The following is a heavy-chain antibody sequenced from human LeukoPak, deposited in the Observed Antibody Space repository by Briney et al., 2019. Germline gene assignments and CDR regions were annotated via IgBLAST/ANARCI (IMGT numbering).Heavy chain of an antibody. CDR3: ARVRLDNTMNFDY. CDR1: GYTFTSYA. D-gene: IGHD3-22*01. CDR2: ISASKGNT. Sequence: ASVKVSCKASGYTFTSYAITWVRQAPGQGLEWMGWISASKGNTNYAQKLQGRVTMTTDTSTTTAHMELRSLRSDDTAVYYCARVRLDNTMNFDYWGQGTLVTVSS. V-gene: IGHV1-18*01. J-gene: IGHJ4*02.